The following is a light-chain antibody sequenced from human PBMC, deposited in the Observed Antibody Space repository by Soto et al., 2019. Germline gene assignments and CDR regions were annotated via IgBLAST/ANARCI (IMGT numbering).Light chain of an antibody. Sequence: QSVLTQPPSVSRAPGQRVTISCTGSSSNIWAGYDVHWYQQLPGTAPKLLIYGNSNRPSGVPDRFSGSKSGTSASLAITGLQAEDEADYYCQSYDSSLSGSYVFGTGTKVTVL. J-gene: IGLJ1*01. V-gene: IGLV1-40*01. CDR3: QSYDSSLSGSYV. CDR1: SSNIWAGYD. CDR2: GNS.